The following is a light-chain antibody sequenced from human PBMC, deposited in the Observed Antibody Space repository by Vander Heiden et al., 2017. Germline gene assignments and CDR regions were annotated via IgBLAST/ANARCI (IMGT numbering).Light chain of an antibody. V-gene: IGLV2-8*01. CDR2: EVT. Sequence: QSALSHPLSPSVSPVQSVTIPCTGTSSDVGGYNYVSWYQQNPGKAPQLMVYEVTKRPSGVPDRFSGSKSGNTAYLTVSGLQAEDEADYYCSSYGGSNNLLFGGGTKLTVL. J-gene: IGLJ2*01. CDR1: SSDVGGYNY. CDR3: SSYGGSNNLL.